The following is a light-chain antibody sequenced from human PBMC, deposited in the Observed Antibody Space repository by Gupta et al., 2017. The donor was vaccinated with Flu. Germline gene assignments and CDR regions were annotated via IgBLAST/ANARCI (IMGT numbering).Light chain of an antibody. CDR2: AAS. V-gene: IGKV3-11*01. Sequence: DIVLTQSPATLSVSPGERATLSCRASQSVSSYLAWYQHKPGPAPRLLIYAASNRATVLQARFRASGSGQDLTLTISCPEPEHIAVHYSKQCSKWGALTFGGGTKVEIK. CDR3: KQCSKWGALT. J-gene: IGKJ4*01. CDR1: QSVSSY.